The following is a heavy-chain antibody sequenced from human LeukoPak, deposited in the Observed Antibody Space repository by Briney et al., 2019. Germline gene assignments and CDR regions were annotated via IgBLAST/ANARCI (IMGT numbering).Heavy chain of an antibody. D-gene: IGHD3-10*01. Sequence: SETLSLTCTVSGGSISSYYWSWIRQPPGKGLEWIGYIYYSGSTNYNPSLKSRVTISVDTSKNQFSPKLSSVTAADTAVYYCARTFMVRGVLNWFDPWGQGTLVTVSS. V-gene: IGHV4-59*08. J-gene: IGHJ5*02. CDR1: GGSISSYY. CDR3: ARTFMVRGVLNWFDP. CDR2: IYYSGST.